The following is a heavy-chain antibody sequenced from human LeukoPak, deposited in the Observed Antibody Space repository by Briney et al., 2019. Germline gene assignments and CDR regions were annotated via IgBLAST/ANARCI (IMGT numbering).Heavy chain of an antibody. Sequence: AGGSLRLSCAASGFTFSSYAMHWVRQAPGKGLKWVAVISYDGSNKYYADSVKGRFTISRDNSKNTLYLQMNSLRAEDTAVYYCARVFLGYQLLSYFGYWGQGTLVTVSS. V-gene: IGHV3-30*01. CDR1: GFTFSSYA. J-gene: IGHJ4*02. D-gene: IGHD2-2*01. CDR3: ARVFLGYQLLSYFGY. CDR2: ISYDGSNK.